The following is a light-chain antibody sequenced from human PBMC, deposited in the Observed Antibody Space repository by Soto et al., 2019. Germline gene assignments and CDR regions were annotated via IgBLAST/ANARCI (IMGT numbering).Light chain of an antibody. Sequence: AIRMTQSPSSLSASTGDRVTITCRASQGISSYLAWYQQKPGKAPKLLIYAASTLQSGFPSRFSVSGSGTDFTLTISCLQSEDFATYYCQQYYSYPLFGGGTKVEIK. CDR3: QQYYSYPL. CDR2: AAS. V-gene: IGKV1-8*01. CDR1: QGISSY. J-gene: IGKJ4*01.